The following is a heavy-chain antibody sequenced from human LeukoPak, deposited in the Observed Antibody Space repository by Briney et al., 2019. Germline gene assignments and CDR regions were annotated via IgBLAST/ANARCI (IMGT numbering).Heavy chain of an antibody. CDR3: AREDLYYYDSSGSEYFQH. CDR1: GYTFTGYY. CDR2: SNANSGGT. Sequence: ASVKVSCKASGYTFTGYYSHWVRQAPGQGLGWRGWSNANSGGTNYAQKFQGRVTMTMDTSISTAYMALSRLRSDHTAVYYCAREDLYYYDSSGSEYFQHWGQGTLVTVSS. V-gene: IGHV1-2*02. J-gene: IGHJ1*01. D-gene: IGHD3-22*01.